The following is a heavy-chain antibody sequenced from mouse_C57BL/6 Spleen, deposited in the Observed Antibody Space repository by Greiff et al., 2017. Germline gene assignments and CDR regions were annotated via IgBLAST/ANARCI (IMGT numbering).Heavy chain of an antibody. CDR2: IDPETGGT. Sequence: QVQLQQSGAELVRPGASVTLSCKASGYTFTDYEMHWVKQTPVHGLEWIGAIDPETGGTAYNQKFKGKAILTADKSSSTAYMELRSLTSEDSAVYYCTRFITTVVARDFDYGGQGTTLTVSS. J-gene: IGHJ2*01. V-gene: IGHV1-15*01. CDR3: TRFITTVVARDFDY. D-gene: IGHD1-1*01. CDR1: GYTFTDYE.